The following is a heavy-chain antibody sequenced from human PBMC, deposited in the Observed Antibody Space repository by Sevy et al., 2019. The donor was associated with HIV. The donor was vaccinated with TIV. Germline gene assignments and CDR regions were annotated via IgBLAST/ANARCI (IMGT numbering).Heavy chain of an antibody. CDR2: ISSSSNYI. CDR3: ARDGARITMVQGVMAYYHGMDV. Sequence: GVSLRLSCAASGFTFSTYSMNWVRQAPGKGLEWVSSISSSSNYIYYADSVKGRFTISRDNAKNSLYLQMNSLRAEDTALYYCARDGARITMVQGVMAYYHGMDVWGQGTTVTVSS. V-gene: IGHV3-21*01. CDR1: GFTFSTYS. J-gene: IGHJ6*02. D-gene: IGHD3-10*01.